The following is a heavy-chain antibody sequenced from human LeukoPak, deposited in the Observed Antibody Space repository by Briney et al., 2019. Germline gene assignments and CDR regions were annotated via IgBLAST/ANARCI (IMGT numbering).Heavy chain of an antibody. Sequence: GGSLRLSCAASGFTFSDYYMSWIRQAPGKGLEWVSYISSSGSTIYYADSVKGRFTISRDNAKNSLYLQMNSLRAEDTALYYCAKAYCSGGSCHLDYWGQGTLVTVSS. V-gene: IGHV3-11*01. CDR1: GFTFSDYY. D-gene: IGHD2-15*01. CDR2: ISSSGSTI. CDR3: AKAYCSGGSCHLDY. J-gene: IGHJ4*02.